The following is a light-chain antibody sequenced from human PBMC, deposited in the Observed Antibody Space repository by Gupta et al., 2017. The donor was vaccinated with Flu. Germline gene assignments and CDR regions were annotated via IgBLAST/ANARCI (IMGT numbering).Light chain of an antibody. J-gene: IGKJ1*01. CDR2: GTS. CDR3: QQYDCSRWT. V-gene: IGKV3-20*01. Sequence: ELTQFPGTLSLSPGERATLTCRASQSVSSSYLAWYQQKPGQAPRLLIYGTSSRATGIPERFSGSGSGTDFTLTISRLEPEDFSVYYCQQYDCSRWTFGQGTKVEIK. CDR1: QSVSSSY.